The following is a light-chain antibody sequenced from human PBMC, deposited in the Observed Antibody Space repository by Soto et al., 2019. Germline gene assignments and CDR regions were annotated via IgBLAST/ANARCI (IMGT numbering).Light chain of an antibody. CDR2: DVS. Sequence: QSALNQPPSVSGSPGQSVTIFCTGTSSDVGGYNRVSWYHQPPVKAPKLLIYDVSNRPSGCSTRFSGSQSGKTASLTISGHQAEDEADYYCTSYATGSAYGFGPGTKLTVL. CDR1: SSDVGGYNR. J-gene: IGLJ1*01. CDR3: TSYATGSAYG. V-gene: IGLV2-18*02.